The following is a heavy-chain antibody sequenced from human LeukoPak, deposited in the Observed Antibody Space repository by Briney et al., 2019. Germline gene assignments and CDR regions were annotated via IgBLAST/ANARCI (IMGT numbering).Heavy chain of an antibody. CDR2: IYYSGST. D-gene: IGHD6-25*01. CDR3: TAGRSDYFDF. V-gene: IGHV4-39*01. J-gene: IGHJ4*02. Sequence: PSETLSLTCTVSGGSISSSSYYWGWIRQPPGKELEWIGSIYYSGSTYYNPSLKSRVTVSVDTSKNQFSLKLSSVTAADTAVYYCTAGRSDYFDFWGQGTLVTVSS. CDR1: GGSISSSSYY.